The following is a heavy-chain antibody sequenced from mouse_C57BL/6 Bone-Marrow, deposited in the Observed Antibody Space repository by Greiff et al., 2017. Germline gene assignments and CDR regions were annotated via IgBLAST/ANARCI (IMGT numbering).Heavy chain of an antibody. J-gene: IGHJ4*01. V-gene: IGHV1-52*01. D-gene: IGHD2-4*01. CDR1: GYTFTSYW. CDR3: ARWDYDGLYAMDY. Sequence: QVQLKQPGAELVRPGSSVKLSCTASGYTFTSYWMNWVKQRPIKGLAWIGNIDPSASETHYNQKFKDKSTLTVDKSSSTAYMQLSSLTPEDSAVYYCARWDYDGLYAMDYWGQGTSVTVSS. CDR2: IDPSASET.